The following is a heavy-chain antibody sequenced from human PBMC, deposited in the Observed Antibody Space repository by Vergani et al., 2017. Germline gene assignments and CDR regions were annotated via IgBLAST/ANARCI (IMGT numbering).Heavy chain of an antibody. CDR3: TKAGQYDSDNFHDS. CDR1: GFTFRIYG. CDR2: IRYDGTKR. Sequence: VDLVESGGGFVQPGGSLRLSCIASGFTFRIYGMHWVRQAPGKGLEWVAFIRYDGTKRFYGDSVKGRFTISRDNSQTTVFLQMNSLRADDSAVYYCTKAGQYDSDNFHDSWGQGALVTVAS. J-gene: IGHJ1*01. D-gene: IGHD3-22*01. V-gene: IGHV3-30*02.